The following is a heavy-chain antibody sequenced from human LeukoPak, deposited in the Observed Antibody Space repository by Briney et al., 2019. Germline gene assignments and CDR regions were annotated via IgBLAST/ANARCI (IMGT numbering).Heavy chain of an antibody. V-gene: IGHV4-34*01. CDR1: GGSFSGYS. D-gene: IGHD6-13*01. J-gene: IGHJ4*02. CDR3: ARVFHSSSWYVRYYFDY. Sequence: PSETLSLTCAVYGGSFSGYSWSWIRQPPGKGLEWIGEINHSGSTNYNPSLKSRVTISVDTSKNQFSLKLSSVTAADTAVYYCARVFHSSSWYVRYYFDYWGQGTLVTVSS. CDR2: INHSGST.